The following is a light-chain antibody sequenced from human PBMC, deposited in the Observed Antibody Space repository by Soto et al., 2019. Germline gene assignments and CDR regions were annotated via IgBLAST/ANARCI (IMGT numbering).Light chain of an antibody. V-gene: IGKV1-33*01. CDR3: QQYDNLPLT. CDR1: QDITND. CDR2: DAA. J-gene: IGKJ4*01. Sequence: DIPMTQSPSSLSASVGDRVTITCQASQDITNDLNWYQQKPGTAPKLLIYDAANLETGVPSRFSGSGSGTDFTFTISSLQPEDIATYYCQQYDNLPLTFGGGTKVEIK.